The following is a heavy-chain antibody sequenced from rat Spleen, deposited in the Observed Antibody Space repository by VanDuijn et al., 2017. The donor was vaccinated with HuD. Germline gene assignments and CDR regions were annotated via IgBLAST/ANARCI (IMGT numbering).Heavy chain of an antibody. CDR3: ARHGNSGSFDY. V-gene: IGHV5-7*01. Sequence: EVQLVESGGGLVQPGRSLKLSCAASGFTFSDYNMAWVRQAPKKGLEWVTTISYDGSSTYYRDSGKGRFTVSRDNAKSILYLQMDSLRSEDTATYYCARHGNSGSFDYWGQGVMVTVSS. CDR1: GFTFSDYN. D-gene: IGHD4-3*01. J-gene: IGHJ2*01. CDR2: ISYDGSST.